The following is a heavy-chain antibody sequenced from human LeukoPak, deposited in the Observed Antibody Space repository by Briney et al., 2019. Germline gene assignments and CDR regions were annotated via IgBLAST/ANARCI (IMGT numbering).Heavy chain of an antibody. CDR2: IYYSGST. J-gene: IGHJ4*02. CDR1: GGSISSYY. V-gene: IGHV4-59*08. D-gene: IGHD6-19*01. CDR3: ARGGQWLVSNFDY. Sequence: SETLSLTCTVSGGSISSYYWSWIRQPPGKGLEWIGYIYYSGSTNYNPSLKSRVTISVDTSKNQFSLKLSSVTAADTAVYYCARGGQWLVSNFDYWGQGTLVTVSS.